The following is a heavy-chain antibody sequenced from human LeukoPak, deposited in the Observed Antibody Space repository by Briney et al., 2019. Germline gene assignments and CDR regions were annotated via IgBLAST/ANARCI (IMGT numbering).Heavy chain of an antibody. Sequence: GGSLRLSCAASGFTFSSYAMSWVRQDPGKGLEWVSAISGSGGSTYYADSVKGRFTISRDNSKNTLYLQMNSLRAEDTAVYYCAKDAHYYDSSGYYYDYWGQGTLVTVSS. V-gene: IGHV3-23*01. CDR2: ISGSGGST. J-gene: IGHJ4*02. CDR3: AKDAHYYDSSGYYYDY. CDR1: GFTFSSYA. D-gene: IGHD3-22*01.